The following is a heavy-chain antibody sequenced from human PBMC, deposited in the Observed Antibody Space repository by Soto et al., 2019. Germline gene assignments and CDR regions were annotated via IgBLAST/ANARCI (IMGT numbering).Heavy chain of an antibody. CDR2: IIPIFGTT. Sequence: VQLVQSGAEVKKPGSSVKVSCKASGGTFSNYPFIWVRQAPGQGLDWMGGIIPIFGTTDYGQRFQGRVTITADESTNTAYMELIRLRSDDTAVYYCARGLYCGGGCYSHFDYWGQGTLVTVSS. J-gene: IGHJ4*02. D-gene: IGHD2-21*02. V-gene: IGHV1-69*01. CDR3: ARGLYCGGGCYSHFDY. CDR1: GGTFSNYP.